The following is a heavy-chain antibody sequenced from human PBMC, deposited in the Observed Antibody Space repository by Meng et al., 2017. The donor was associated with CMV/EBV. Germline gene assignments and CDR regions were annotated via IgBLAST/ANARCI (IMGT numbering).Heavy chain of an antibody. CDR2: INPNSGGT. CDR1: GYTFTGYY. J-gene: IGHJ4*02. D-gene: IGHD2-15*01. V-gene: IGHV1-2*02. Sequence: ASVMVSCKASGYTFTGYYMHWVRQAPGQGLEWMGWINPNSGGTNYAQKFQGRVTMTRDTSISTAYMELSRLRSDDTAVYYCARETDCSGGSCFATACDYWGQGTLVTVSS. CDR3: ARETDCSGGSCFATACDY.